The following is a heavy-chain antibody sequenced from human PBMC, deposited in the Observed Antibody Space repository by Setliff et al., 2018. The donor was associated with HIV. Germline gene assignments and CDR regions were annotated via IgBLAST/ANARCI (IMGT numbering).Heavy chain of an antibody. D-gene: IGHD1-1*01. J-gene: IGHJ3*02. CDR1: GGSFSGYY. Sequence: SETLSLTCAVYGGSFSGYYWSWIRQPPGKGLEWIGEINHSGSTNYNPSLKSGVTISVDTSKNQFSLKLSSVTAADTAVYYCARVVVSGYDDAFDIWGQGTMVTVS. CDR3: ARVVVSGYDDAFDI. CDR2: INHSGST. V-gene: IGHV4-34*01.